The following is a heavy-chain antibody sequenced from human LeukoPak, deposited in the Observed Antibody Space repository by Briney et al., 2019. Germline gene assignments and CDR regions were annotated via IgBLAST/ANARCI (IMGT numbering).Heavy chain of an antibody. CDR2: INHSGST. CDR1: GGSFSGYY. D-gene: IGHD2-2*01. V-gene: IGHV4-34*01. Sequence: PSETLSLTCAVYGGSFSGYYWSWIRQPPGKGLEWIGEINHSGSTNYNPSFKSRVTISVDTSKNQFSLKLSSVTAADTAVYYCARKRGRDCSSTSCYLRIGYMDVWGKGTTVTVSS. J-gene: IGHJ6*03. CDR3: ARKRGRDCSSTSCYLRIGYMDV.